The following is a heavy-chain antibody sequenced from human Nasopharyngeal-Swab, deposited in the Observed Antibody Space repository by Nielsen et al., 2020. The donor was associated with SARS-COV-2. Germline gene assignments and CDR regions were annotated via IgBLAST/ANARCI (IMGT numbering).Heavy chain of an antibody. J-gene: IGHJ6*03. CDR3: ARERQLVRVYYYYYIDV. V-gene: IGHV1-3*01. D-gene: IGHD6-6*01. CDR2: INAGNGNT. Sequence: ASVKVSCKASGYTFTGYAMHWVRQAPGQRLEWMGWINAGNGNTKYSQKFQGRVTITRDTSASTAYMELSSLRSEDTAVYYCARERQLVRVYYYYYIDVWGKGTTVTVSS. CDR1: GYTFTGYA.